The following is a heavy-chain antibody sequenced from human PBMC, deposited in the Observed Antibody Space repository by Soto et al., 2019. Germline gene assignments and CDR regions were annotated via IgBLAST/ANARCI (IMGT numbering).Heavy chain of an antibody. D-gene: IGHD1-1*01. CDR2: IDPSDSYT. CDR1: GYSFTDRW. Sequence: EVQLVQSGAEVKKPGESLRISCKGSGYSFTDRWINWVRQMPGKGLEWMGSIDPSDSYTRYNPSFQGHVTFSIDKSISTAYLQWTRLKASDTAMYYCARAGINGNDYGLDVWGPGTTVTVSS. J-gene: IGHJ6*02. CDR3: ARAGINGNDYGLDV. V-gene: IGHV5-10-1*03.